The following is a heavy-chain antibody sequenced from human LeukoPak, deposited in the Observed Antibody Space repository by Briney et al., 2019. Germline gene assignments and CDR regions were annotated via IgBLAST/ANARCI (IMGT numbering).Heavy chain of an antibody. D-gene: IGHD3-3*01. V-gene: IGHV4-34*01. CDR1: GGSFSGYY. Sequence: SETLSLTCAVYGGSFSGYYWSWIRQPPGKGLEWIGEINHSGSTNYNPSLKSRVTISVDTSKNQFSLKLSSVTAADTAVYYCARAITIFGVVRSNYYYMDVWGKGTTVTVSS. J-gene: IGHJ6*03. CDR2: INHSGST. CDR3: ARAITIFGVVRSNYYYMDV.